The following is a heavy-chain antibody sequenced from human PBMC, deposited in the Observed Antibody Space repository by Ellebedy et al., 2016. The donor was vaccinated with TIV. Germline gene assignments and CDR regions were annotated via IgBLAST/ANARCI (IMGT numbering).Heavy chain of an antibody. CDR1: GGSISSYY. CDR2: INHSGST. V-gene: IGHV4-34*01. CDR3: AREFSSGWSGLDP. J-gene: IGHJ5*02. Sequence: SETLSLTCTVSGGSISSYYWSWIRQPPGKGLEWIGEINHSGSTNYNPSLKSRVTMSVDTSKNQFSLRLSSVTAADTAVYYCAREFSSGWSGLDPWGQGTLVTVSS. D-gene: IGHD6-19*01.